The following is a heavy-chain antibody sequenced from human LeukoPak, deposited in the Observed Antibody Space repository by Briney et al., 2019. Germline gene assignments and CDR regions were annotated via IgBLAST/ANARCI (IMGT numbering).Heavy chain of an antibody. CDR1: GFSFSTYW. D-gene: IGHD5-12*01. V-gene: IGHV3-7*04. Sequence: GGSLRLSCAASGFSFSTYWMSWVRQAPGKGLEWVANIKQDGSENSYVDSVKGRFTISRDNAKNSLYLEMNSLRAEDTAVYYCARVSGYNALGWFDPWGQGTLVTVSS. J-gene: IGHJ5*02. CDR2: IKQDGSEN. CDR3: ARVSGYNALGWFDP.